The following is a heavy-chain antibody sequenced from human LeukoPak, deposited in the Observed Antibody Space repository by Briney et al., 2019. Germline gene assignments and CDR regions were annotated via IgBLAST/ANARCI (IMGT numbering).Heavy chain of an antibody. CDR3: AKVEYYDFWSGLFDY. J-gene: IGHJ4*02. D-gene: IGHD3-3*01. Sequence: GGSLRLSCAASGFTFSSYAMSWVRQAPGNGLEWVSAISGSGGSTYYADSVKGRFTISRDNSKNTLYLQMNSLRAEDTAVYYCAKVEYYDFWSGLFDYWGQGTLVTVSS. CDR2: ISGSGGST. CDR1: GFTFSSYA. V-gene: IGHV3-23*01.